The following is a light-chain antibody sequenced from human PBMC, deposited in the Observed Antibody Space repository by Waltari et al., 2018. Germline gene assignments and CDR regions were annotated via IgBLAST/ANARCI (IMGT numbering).Light chain of an antibody. Sequence: EIVLTQSPGTLSLSPGERATLSCRASKSVGRTLAWYQQQPGQAPRLLMYGASSRATGTADRVSGSGSGTDFSRTISRLGPEECAVYYCQHYVRLPATFGQGTKVEIK. CDR1: KSVGRT. CDR2: GAS. V-gene: IGKV3-20*01. J-gene: IGKJ1*01. CDR3: QHYVRLPAT.